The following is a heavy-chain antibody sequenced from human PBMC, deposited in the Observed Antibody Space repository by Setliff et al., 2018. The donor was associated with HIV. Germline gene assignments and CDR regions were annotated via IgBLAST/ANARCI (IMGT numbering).Heavy chain of an antibody. Sequence: SETLSLTCAVYGTSLNTYYWTWIRYTPGRGLQWIGQIDHSGSTNYNPSLKSRVTLSVDASKNQFSLKVKSVTAADTAVYFCVRAAPRHLRSVGSDSVWGTSRFAIFCFDYWSQGTPVTVSS. CDR3: VRAAPRHLRSVGSDSVWGTSRFAIFCFDY. D-gene: IGHD3-16*02. CDR1: GTSLNTYY. V-gene: IGHV4-34*01. CDR2: IDHSGST. J-gene: IGHJ4*02.